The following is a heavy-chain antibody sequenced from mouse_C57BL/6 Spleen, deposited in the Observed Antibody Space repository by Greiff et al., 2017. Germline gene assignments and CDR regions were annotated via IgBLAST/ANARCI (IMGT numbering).Heavy chain of an antibody. J-gene: IGHJ3*01. V-gene: IGHV1-50*01. CDR1: GYTFTSYW. Sequence: QVHVKQPGAELVKPGASVKLSCKASGYTFTSYWMQWVKQRPGQGLEWIGEIDPSDSYTNYNQKFKGKATLTVDTSSSTAYMQLSSLTSEDSAVYYCARGDYYGNWGQGTLVTVSA. CDR2: IDPSDSYT. D-gene: IGHD1-1*01. CDR3: ARGDYYGN.